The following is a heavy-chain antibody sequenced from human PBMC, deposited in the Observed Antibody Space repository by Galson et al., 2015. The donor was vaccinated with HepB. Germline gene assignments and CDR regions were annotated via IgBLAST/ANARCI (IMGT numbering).Heavy chain of an antibody. CDR1: GFTFSSYS. CDR2: ISSSSSYI. Sequence: SLRLSCAASGFTFSSYSMNWVRQAPGKGLEWVSSISSSSSYIYYADSVKGRFTISRDNAKNSLYLQMNSLRAEDTAVYYCAREPEDYGYYYYGMDVWGQGTTVTVSS. J-gene: IGHJ6*02. CDR3: AREPEDYGYYYYGMDV. D-gene: IGHD4-17*01. V-gene: IGHV3-21*04.